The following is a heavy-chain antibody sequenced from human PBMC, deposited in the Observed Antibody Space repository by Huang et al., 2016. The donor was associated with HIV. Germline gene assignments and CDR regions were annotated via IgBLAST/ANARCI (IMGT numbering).Heavy chain of an antibody. CDR2: TSDDNRYT. D-gene: IGHD2-8*01. J-gene: IGHJ3*02. CDR1: GYPFTSYG. CDR3: TRDTWYAPTWKRNAASFI. Sequence: QAQLMQSGGEVKKTGASVRVSCKASGYPFTSYGISWVRQAPGQGLEWVGWTSDDNRYTDYEQKFQGRVTWTVDSSTTTAYMELTGLTSDDTAVYYCTRDTWYAPTWKRNAASFIWGQGTMVTVSS. V-gene: IGHV1-18*01.